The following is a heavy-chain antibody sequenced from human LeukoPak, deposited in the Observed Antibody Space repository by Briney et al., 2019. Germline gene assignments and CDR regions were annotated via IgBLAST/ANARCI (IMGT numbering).Heavy chain of an antibody. Sequence: PGGSLRLSCAASGFTFSSYAMSWVRQAPGKGLEWVSAISGSGGSTYYADSVKGRFTISRDNSKNTLYLQMNSLRAEETAEYYCAKVRTRWTMVRGVPYMDVWGKGTTVTVSS. CDR3: AKVRTRWTMVRGVPYMDV. D-gene: IGHD3-10*01. J-gene: IGHJ6*03. CDR2: ISGSGGST. V-gene: IGHV3-23*01. CDR1: GFTFSSYA.